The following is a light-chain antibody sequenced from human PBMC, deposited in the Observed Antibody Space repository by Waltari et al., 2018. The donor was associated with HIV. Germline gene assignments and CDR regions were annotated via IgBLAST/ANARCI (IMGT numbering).Light chain of an antibody. V-gene: IGLV2-11*01. J-gene: IGLJ2*01. Sequence: QSALTQPRSVSGSPGQSVTISCTGTSSDVGGYNYVSWYQHHPGKASKLMIYDVTKRPSGVPDRFAGSKSGSTASLTISGLQAEDEADYYCCSYADNYPVVFGGGTKLTVL. CDR2: DVT. CDR3: CSYADNYPVV. CDR1: SSDVGGYNY.